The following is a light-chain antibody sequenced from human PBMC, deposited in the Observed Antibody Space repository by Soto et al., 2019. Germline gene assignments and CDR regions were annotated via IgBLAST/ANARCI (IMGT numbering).Light chain of an antibody. V-gene: IGKV3-20*01. CDR1: QSVSSSY. CDR2: GAS. Sequence: EIVLTQSPGPPSLSPGERATLSCRAGQSVSSSYLAWYQQKPGQAPRLLIYGASSGATGIPDRFSGSGSGTDFTLTISRLEPEDFAVYYCQQYGSSPPAYTFGQGTRLEIK. CDR3: QQYGSSPPAYT. J-gene: IGKJ5*01.